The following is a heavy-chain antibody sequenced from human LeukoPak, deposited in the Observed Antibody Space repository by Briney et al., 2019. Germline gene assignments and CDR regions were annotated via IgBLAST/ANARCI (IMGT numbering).Heavy chain of an antibody. CDR1: GFAFSTYG. Sequence: GGSLRLSCAASGFAFSTYGMHWVRQAPGKGLEWVSFIPYDGRNEKCADSVKGRFTFSRDNSKNTLYLQMNSLSAEDTAVYYCATDHTYYFDYWGQGTLVTVSS. CDR2: IPYDGRNE. D-gene: IGHD2-2*02. V-gene: IGHV3-30*02. CDR3: ATDHTYYFDY. J-gene: IGHJ4*02.